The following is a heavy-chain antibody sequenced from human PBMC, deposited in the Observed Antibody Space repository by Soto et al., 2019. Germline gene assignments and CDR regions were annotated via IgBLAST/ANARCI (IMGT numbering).Heavy chain of an antibody. D-gene: IGHD3-3*01. V-gene: IGHV1-8*01. J-gene: IGHJ5*02. CDR1: GYTFTSYD. Sequence: GASVKVSCKASGYTFTSYDINWVRQATGQGLEWMGWMNPNSGNTGYAQKFQGRVTMTRNTSISTAYMELSSLRSEDTAVYYCARGLRFLEWLPRPRVWFDPWGQGTLVTFSS. CDR2: MNPNSGNT. CDR3: ARGLRFLEWLPRPRVWFDP.